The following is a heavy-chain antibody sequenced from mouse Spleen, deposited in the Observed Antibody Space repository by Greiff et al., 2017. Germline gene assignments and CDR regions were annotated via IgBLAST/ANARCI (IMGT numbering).Heavy chain of an antibody. J-gene: IGHJ4*01. CDR3: ARSLLRLYYYAMDY. D-gene: IGHD1-2*01. V-gene: IGHV2-2*01. Sequence: VKLQESGPGLVQPSQSLSITCTVSGFSLTSYGVHWVRQSPGKGLEWLGVIWSGGSTDYNAAFISRLSISKDNSKSQVFFKMNSLQADDTAIYYCARSLLRLYYYAMDYWGQGTSVTVSS. CDR2: IWSGGST. CDR1: GFSLTSYG.